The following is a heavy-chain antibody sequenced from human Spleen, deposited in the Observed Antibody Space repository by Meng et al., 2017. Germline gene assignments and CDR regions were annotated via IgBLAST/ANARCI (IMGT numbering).Heavy chain of an antibody. J-gene: IGHJ6*02. CDR2: ISAYNGNT. Sequence: HLVKFGCELKKPGASGKVSCKASGYTFTSYGISWVRQAPGQGLEWMGWISAYNGNTNYAQKLQGRVTMTTDTSTSTAYMELRSLRSDDTAVYYCARPTEPHYYYYGMDVWGQGTTVTVSS. D-gene: IGHD1-14*01. CDR1: GYTFTSYG. CDR3: ARPTEPHYYYYGMDV. V-gene: IGHV1-18*01.